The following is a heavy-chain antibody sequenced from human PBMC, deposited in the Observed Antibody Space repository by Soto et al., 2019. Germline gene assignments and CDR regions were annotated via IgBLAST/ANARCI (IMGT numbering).Heavy chain of an antibody. J-gene: IGHJ4*02. D-gene: IGHD3-10*01. CDR1: GVPVSSNY. CDR2: IYSGGST. Sequence: GGSLSLSCAASGVPVSSNYMSWVRQAPGKGLEWVSVIYSGGSTYYADSVKGRFTISRDNSKNTLYLQMNSLRAEDTAVYYCASWDYYGSGSYYKQPVYWGQGTLVTVSS. V-gene: IGHV3-66*01. CDR3: ASWDYYGSGSYYKQPVY.